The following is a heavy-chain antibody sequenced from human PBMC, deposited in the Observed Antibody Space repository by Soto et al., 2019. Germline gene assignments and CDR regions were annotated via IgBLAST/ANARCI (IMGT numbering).Heavy chain of an antibody. CDR1: GGSISSSSYY. D-gene: IGHD5-18*01. CDR3: ARLGYSYGDY. V-gene: IGHV4-39*01. CDR2: IYYSGST. J-gene: IGHJ4*02. Sequence: SETLSLTCTVSGGSISSSSYYWGWIRQPPGKGLEWIGSIYYSGSTYYNPSLKRRVTISVDTSKNLFSLKLSSVTAADTAVYYCARLGYSYGDYWGQGTLVTVSS.